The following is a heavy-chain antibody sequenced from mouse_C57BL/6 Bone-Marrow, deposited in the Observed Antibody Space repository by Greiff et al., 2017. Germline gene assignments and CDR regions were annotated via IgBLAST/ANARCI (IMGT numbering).Heavy chain of an antibody. V-gene: IGHV1-4*01. CDR1: GYTFTSYT. D-gene: IGHD3-2*02. CDR3: ARGGRFRRSWFAY. J-gene: IGHJ3*01. Sequence: VQLQESGAELARPGASVKMSCKASGYTFTSYTMHWVQQRPGQGLEWIGYINPSSGYTKYNQKFKDKATLTADKSSSTAYMQLSSLTSEDSAGDYCARGGRFRRSWFAYWGQGTLVTVSA. CDR2: INPSSGYT.